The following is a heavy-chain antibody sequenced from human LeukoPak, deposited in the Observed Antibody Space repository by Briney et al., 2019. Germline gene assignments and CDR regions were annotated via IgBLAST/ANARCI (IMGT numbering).Heavy chain of an antibody. CDR1: GGSFSGYY. D-gene: IGHD6-13*01. CDR2: INHSGST. Sequence: PSETLSLTCAVYGGSFSGYYWSWIRQPPGKGLEWIGEINHSGSTNYNPSLKSRVTISVDTSKNQFSLKLSSVTAADTAVYYCARAPQLALYYYYYYMDVWGKGTTVTVSS. V-gene: IGHV4-34*01. J-gene: IGHJ6*03. CDR3: ARAPQLALYYYYYYMDV.